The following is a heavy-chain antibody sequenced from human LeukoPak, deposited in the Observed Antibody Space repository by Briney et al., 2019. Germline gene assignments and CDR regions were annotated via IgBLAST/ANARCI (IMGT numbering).Heavy chain of an antibody. D-gene: IGHD2-2*01. CDR1: GGTFSSYA. J-gene: IGHJ3*02. CDR3: ARGADCSSTSCYLSSLSGEDAFDI. Sequence: ASVKVSCKASGGTFSSYAISWVRQAPGQGLEWMGGIIPIFGTANYAQKFQGRVTITADESTSTAYMELSSLRSEDTAVYYCARGADCSSTSCYLSSLSGEDAFDIWGQGTMVTVSS. CDR2: IIPIFGTA. V-gene: IGHV1-69*13.